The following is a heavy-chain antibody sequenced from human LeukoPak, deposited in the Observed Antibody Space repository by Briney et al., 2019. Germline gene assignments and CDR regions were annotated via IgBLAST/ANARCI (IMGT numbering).Heavy chain of an antibody. CDR1: GGSFSGYY. CDR2: INHSGST. V-gene: IGHV4-34*01. D-gene: IGHD3-10*01. CDR3: ARSTMVRGVDY. Sequence: SETLSLTCAVYGGSFSGYYWSWLRQPPGKGLEWVGEINHSGSTNYNPSLKSRVTISVDTSKNQFSLKLSSVTAADTAVYYCARSTMVRGVDYWGQGTLVTVSS. J-gene: IGHJ4*02.